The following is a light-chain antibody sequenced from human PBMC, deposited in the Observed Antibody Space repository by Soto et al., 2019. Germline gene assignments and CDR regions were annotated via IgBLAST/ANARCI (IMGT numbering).Light chain of an antibody. CDR2: EVS. J-gene: IGLJ1*01. V-gene: IGLV2-14*01. Sequence: QSVLTQPASVSGSPGQSITISRTGTSSDVGGYNYVSWYQQHPDKAPKLMIYEVSNRPSGVSNRFSGSKSGHTASLTISGLQSEDEADYFCTSYTSYSTLDVFGTGTKLTVL. CDR3: TSYTSYSTLDV. CDR1: SSDVGGYNY.